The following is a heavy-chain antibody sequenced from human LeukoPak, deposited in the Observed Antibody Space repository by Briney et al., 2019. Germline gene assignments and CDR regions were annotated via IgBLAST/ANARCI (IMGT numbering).Heavy chain of an antibody. V-gene: IGHV4-59*01. D-gene: IGHD3-9*01. CDR1: GGSISSYY. J-gene: IGHJ3*02. CDR3: ARAPGYYDILTGLQEPAFDT. CDR2: IYYSGST. Sequence: PLETLSLTCTVSGGSISSYYWSWIRQPPGKGLEWIGYIYYSGSTNYNPSLKSRVTISVDTSKNQFSLKLSSVTAADTDVYYCARAPGYYDILTGLQEPAFDTWGQGTMVTVSS.